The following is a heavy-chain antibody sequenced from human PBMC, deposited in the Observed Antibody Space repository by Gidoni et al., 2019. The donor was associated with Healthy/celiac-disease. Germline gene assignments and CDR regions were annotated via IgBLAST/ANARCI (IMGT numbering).Heavy chain of an antibody. J-gene: IGHJ5*02. Sequence: EVQLLESGGGLVQPGGSLILSCAASGFTFSSYAMSWVRQAPGKGLEWVSAISGSGGSTYYADSVKGRFTISRDNSKNTLYLQMNSLRAEDTAVYYCAKDGRIAAAGTVGYNWFDPWGQGTLVTVSS. CDR1: GFTFSSYA. D-gene: IGHD6-13*01. CDR3: AKDGRIAAAGTVGYNWFDP. CDR2: ISGSGGST. V-gene: IGHV3-23*01.